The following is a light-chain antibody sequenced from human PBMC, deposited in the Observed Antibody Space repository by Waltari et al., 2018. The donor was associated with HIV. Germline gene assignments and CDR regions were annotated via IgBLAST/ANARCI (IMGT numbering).Light chain of an antibody. CDR1: ISPIGRNS. Sequence: QSVLTQPPSASGTPGQRVTISCSGSISPIGRNSVNWYQQFPGTAPKLLIYNNDHRPSGVPDRFSGSQSGTSASLAISGLQSEDEADYYCAAWDDTMNGGAFGTGTKVIVL. CDR2: NND. CDR3: AAWDDTMNGGA. V-gene: IGLV1-44*01. J-gene: IGLJ1*01.